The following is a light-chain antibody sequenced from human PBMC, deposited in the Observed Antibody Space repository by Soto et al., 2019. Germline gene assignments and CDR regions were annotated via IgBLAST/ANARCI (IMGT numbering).Light chain of an antibody. V-gene: IGKV4-1*01. Sequence: DIVMTQSPDSLAVSLGERATINCKSSQSVLYTSNNKNYLAWYQQQPGQPPKVVIYWASTRESGVPDRFSGSGSGTDFTLTISSLQAEDVAVYYCQQYYTTPRTFGQGTKVELK. J-gene: IGKJ1*01. CDR1: QSVLYTSNNKNY. CDR2: WAS. CDR3: QQYYTTPRT.